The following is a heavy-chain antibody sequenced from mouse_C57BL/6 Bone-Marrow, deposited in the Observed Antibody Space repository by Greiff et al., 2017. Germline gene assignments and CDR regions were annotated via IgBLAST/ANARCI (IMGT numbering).Heavy chain of an antibody. V-gene: IGHV5-12*01. CDR3: ARHRVDIKEGAMDY. CDR1: GFTFSDYY. D-gene: IGHD1-1*02. Sequence: EVQLVESGGGLVQPGGSLKLSCAASGFTFSDYYMYWVRQTPEKRLEWVAYISNGGGSTYYPDSVKGRFTISRDNAKNTLYLQQSRLKSEDTAMYYCARHRVDIKEGAMDYWGQGTSVTVSS. J-gene: IGHJ4*01. CDR2: ISNGGGST.